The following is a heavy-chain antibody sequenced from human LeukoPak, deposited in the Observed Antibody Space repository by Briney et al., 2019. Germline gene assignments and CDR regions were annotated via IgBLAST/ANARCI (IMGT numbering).Heavy chain of an antibody. CDR2: ISGNDGST. CDR1: GFTVSSNY. Sequence: GGSLRLSCAASGFTVSSNYMSWVRQAPGKGLEWVSVISGNDGSTDYADAVKGRFTISRDNSKNTLYLEMNSLRAEDTAVYYCARVLTHPVLWGQGTLVTVSS. CDR3: ARVLTHPVL. V-gene: IGHV3-23*01. J-gene: IGHJ4*02. D-gene: IGHD2/OR15-2a*01.